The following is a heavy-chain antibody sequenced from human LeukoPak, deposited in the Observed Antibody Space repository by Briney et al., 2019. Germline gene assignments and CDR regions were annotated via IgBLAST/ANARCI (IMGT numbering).Heavy chain of an antibody. D-gene: IGHD6-13*01. J-gene: IGHJ4*02. CDR3: AKHRGYSSSWTSFDY. CDR2: IYHSGTT. V-gene: IGHV4-39*01. CDR1: GGSIRDSNYY. Sequence: SETLSLTCSVSGGSIRDSNYYWGWIRQAPGKGLEWIGSIYHSGTTDYNASLKSRISISVDTSNSQFSLKLSSVTAADTAVYYCAKHRGYSSSWTSFDYWGQGTLVTVSS.